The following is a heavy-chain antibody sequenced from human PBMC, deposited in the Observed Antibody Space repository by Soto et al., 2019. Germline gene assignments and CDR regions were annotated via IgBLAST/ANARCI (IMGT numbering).Heavy chain of an antibody. V-gene: IGHV1-3*01. CDR1: GYTFRSYA. J-gene: IGHJ4*02. Sequence: GASVKVSCKASGYTFRSYAMHWVRQAPGQRREWMGWINAGYGNTKSSQKFQDRVTISRDTSASTAYMELTSVRSEDTAVYYCARDTGDGTFDFWGQGTLVTVSS. CDR2: INAGYGNT. CDR3: ARDTGDGTFDF. D-gene: IGHD7-27*01.